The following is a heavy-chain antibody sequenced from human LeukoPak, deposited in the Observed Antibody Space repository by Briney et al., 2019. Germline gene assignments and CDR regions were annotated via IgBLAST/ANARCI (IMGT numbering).Heavy chain of an antibody. CDR3: ARDDSNYVLDAFDI. Sequence: PSETLSLTCTVSGGSITGYYWTWIRQPPGKGLEWIGYIYYSGSTNYNPSLKSRVTMSVDTSKNQFSLKLSSVTAADTAVYYCARDDSNYVLDAFDIWGQGTMVTVSS. D-gene: IGHD4-11*01. CDR1: GGSITGYY. CDR2: IYYSGST. V-gene: IGHV4-59*12. J-gene: IGHJ3*02.